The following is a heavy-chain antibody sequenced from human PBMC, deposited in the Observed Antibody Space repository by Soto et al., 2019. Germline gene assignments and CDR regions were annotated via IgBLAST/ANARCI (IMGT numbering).Heavy chain of an antibody. CDR2: IVPLLGIT. J-gene: IGHJ1*01. V-gene: IGHV1-69*01. Sequence: QAQLMQSGAEVKKPGSSVKVSCKASGGTFSGYAISWVRQAPGQGLEWMGGIVPLLGITNYAQKFQDRITIAADESTGTAYMDLRSLRSEDTAVYYCARDPRSITGTTSSEDFQHWGQGTLVSVSS. CDR1: GGTFSGYA. D-gene: IGHD1-20*01. CDR3: ARDPRSITGTTSSEDFQH.